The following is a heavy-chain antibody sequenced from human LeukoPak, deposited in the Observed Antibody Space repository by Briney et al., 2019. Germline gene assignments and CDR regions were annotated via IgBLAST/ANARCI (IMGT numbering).Heavy chain of an antibody. CDR1: GYTLTELS. CDR3: AAVRSSYYYYGMDV. J-gene: IGHJ6*02. V-gene: IGHV1-24*01. Sequence: ASVKVSCKVSGYTLTELSMHWVRQAPGKGLEWMGGSDPEDGETIYAQKFQGRVTMTEDTSTDTAYMELSSLRSEDTAVYYCAAVRSSYYYYGMDVWGQGTTVTVSS. CDR2: SDPEDGET. D-gene: IGHD6-6*01.